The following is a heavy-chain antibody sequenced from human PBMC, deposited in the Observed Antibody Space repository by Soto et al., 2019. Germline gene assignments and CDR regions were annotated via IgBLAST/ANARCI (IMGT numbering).Heavy chain of an antibody. Sequence: GGSLRLSCSASGFTFSSYAMHWVRQAPGKGLEYVSAISSNGGSTYCADSVKGRFTISRDNSKNTLYLQMSSLRAEDTAVYYCVKDSVPAAIPYNWFDPWGQGTLVTVSS. CDR3: VKDSVPAAIPYNWFDP. V-gene: IGHV3-64D*06. CDR1: GFTFSSYA. CDR2: ISSNGGST. J-gene: IGHJ5*02. D-gene: IGHD2-2*01.